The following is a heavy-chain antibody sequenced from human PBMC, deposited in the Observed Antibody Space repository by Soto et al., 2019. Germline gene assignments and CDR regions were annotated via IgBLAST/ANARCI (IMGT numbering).Heavy chain of an antibody. CDR2: ISSSSSYI. CDR1: GFTFSSYS. CDR3: ARDARSGWRAFDI. D-gene: IGHD6-19*01. Sequence: EVQLVESGGGLVKPGGSLRLSCAASGFTFSSYSMNWVRQAPGKGLEWVSSISSSSSYIYYADSVKGRFTISRDNAKNSLYLQMNSLRAEDPAVYYCARDARSGWRAFDIWGQGTMVTVSS. V-gene: IGHV3-21*01. J-gene: IGHJ3*02.